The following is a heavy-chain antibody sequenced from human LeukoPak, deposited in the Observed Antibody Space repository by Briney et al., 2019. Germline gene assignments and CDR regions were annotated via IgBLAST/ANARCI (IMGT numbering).Heavy chain of an antibody. J-gene: IGHJ4*02. V-gene: IGHV2-5*01. D-gene: IGHD6-25*01. Sequence: SGPPLVEPTQTLTLTCTFSGFSLSTDGVGVGWIRQPPGRALEWLAHPYWNDNKFYSPSLQSRLTITKDTSKNQVALTMPNVDPVDTATYYCAYQVYSSGSQPFAYWGQGILVTVAS. CDR1: GFSLSTDGVG. CDR2: PYWNDNK. CDR3: AYQVYSSGSQPFAY.